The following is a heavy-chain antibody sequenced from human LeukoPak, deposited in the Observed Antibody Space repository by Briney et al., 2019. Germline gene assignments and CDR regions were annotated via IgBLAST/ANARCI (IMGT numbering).Heavy chain of an antibody. J-gene: IGHJ3*02. D-gene: IGHD1-26*01. CDR3: ARGSGSYHDGFDI. CDR2: ISSSSSYI. Sequence: TGGSLRLSCAASGFTFSSYSMNWVRQAPGKGLEWVSSISSSSSYIYYADSVKGRFTISRDNAKNSLYLQMNSLRAEDTAVYYCARGSGSYHDGFDIWGQGTMVT. CDR1: GFTFSSYS. V-gene: IGHV3-21*01.